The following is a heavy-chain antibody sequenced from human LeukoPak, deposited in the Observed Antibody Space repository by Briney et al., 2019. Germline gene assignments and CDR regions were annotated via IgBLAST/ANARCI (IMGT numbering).Heavy chain of an antibody. J-gene: IGHJ6*02. CDR3: TAEVYRGYVYSYYYGMDV. CDR1: GFTFSNSA. CDR2: IVVGSDST. Sequence: SVKVSCKASGFTFSNSAFQWVRQARGQRLEWIGWIVVGSDSTKYAQKFQERVSITRDMSTSTAYMELSSLRSEDTAVYYRTAEVYRGYVYSYYYGMDVWGQGTTVTVFS. D-gene: IGHD5-12*01. V-gene: IGHV1-58*01.